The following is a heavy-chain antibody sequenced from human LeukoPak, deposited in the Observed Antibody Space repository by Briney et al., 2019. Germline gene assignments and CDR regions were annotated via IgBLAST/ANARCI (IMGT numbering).Heavy chain of an antibody. D-gene: IGHD5-24*01. CDR3: ARRRDGYNYEADY. CDR2: ISSSSSTI. V-gene: IGHV3-48*01. Sequence: GGSLRLSCAASGFTFSNYNMNWVRQAPGKGLEWVSYISSSSSTIYYADSVKGRFTISRDNAKNSLYLQMNSLRAEDTVVYYCARRRDGYNYEADYWGQGTLVTVSS. J-gene: IGHJ4*02. CDR1: GFTFSNYN.